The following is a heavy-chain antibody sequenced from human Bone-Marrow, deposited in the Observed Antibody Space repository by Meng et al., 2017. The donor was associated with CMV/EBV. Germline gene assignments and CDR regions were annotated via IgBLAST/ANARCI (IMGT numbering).Heavy chain of an antibody. CDR3: AKDIAARPKYFQH. J-gene: IGHJ1*01. V-gene: IGHV3-9*01. D-gene: IGHD6-6*01. CDR2: ISWNSGSI. Sequence: SLKISCAASGFTFSDYYMSWIRQAPGKGLEWVSGISWNSGSIGYADSVKGRFTISRDNAKNSLYLQMNSLRAEDTALYYCAKDIAARPKYFQHWGQGTLVTVSS. CDR1: GFTFSDYY.